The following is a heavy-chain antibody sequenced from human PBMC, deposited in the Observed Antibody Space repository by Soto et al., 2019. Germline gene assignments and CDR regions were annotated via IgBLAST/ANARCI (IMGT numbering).Heavy chain of an antibody. V-gene: IGHV4-34*01. Sequence: SETLSLTCAVYGGSFSGYYWSWIRQPPGKGLEWIGEINHSGSTNYNPSLKSRVTISVDTSKNQFSLKLSSVTAADTAVYYCARLMTTVTPLDYWGQGTLVTVSS. D-gene: IGHD4-17*01. CDR3: ARLMTTVTPLDY. CDR2: INHSGST. J-gene: IGHJ4*02. CDR1: GGSFSGYY.